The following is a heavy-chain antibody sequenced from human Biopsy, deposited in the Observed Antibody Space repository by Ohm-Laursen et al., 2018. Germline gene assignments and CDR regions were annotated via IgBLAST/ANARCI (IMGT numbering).Heavy chain of an antibody. CDR3: ARGEGSSWFDP. CDR1: GDSFSNYA. Sequence: SVKVSCKASGDSFSNYAISWVRQAPGQGLEWMGGIIPIPNVATYAQKFQGRITITADESTSTAYMELNSLTSDDTAVYFCARGEGSSWFDPWGHGTLVTVSS. V-gene: IGHV1-69*10. J-gene: IGHJ5*02. D-gene: IGHD1-26*01. CDR2: IIPIPNVA.